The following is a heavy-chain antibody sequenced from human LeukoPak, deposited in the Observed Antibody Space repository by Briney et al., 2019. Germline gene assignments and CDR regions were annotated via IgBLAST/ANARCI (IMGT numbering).Heavy chain of an antibody. CDR1: GGTFSSYA. D-gene: IGHD2-2*01. CDR2: IIPIFGTA. V-gene: IGHV1-69*13. J-gene: IGHJ3*02. Sequence: SVKVSCKASGGTFSSYAISWVRQAPGQGLEWMGGIIPIFGTANYAQKFQGRVTITADESTSTAYMELSSLRSEDTAVYYCAREGIVVVPAATTLDAFDIWGRGTMVTVSS. CDR3: AREGIVVVPAATTLDAFDI.